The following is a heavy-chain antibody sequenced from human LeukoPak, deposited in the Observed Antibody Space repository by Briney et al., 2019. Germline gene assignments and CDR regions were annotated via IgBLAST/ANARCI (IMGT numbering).Heavy chain of an antibody. D-gene: IGHD1-7*01. V-gene: IGHV1-46*01. CDR2: INPSGGST. Sequence: ASVKVSCKASGDTLTSYFIHWVRQEPRQGVEWMGIINPSGGSTSYAQKFQGRVTMTRDTSTSTVYMELSSLRSEDTAVYYCARDQDWNYAFDIWGQGTMVTASS. CDR1: GDTLTSYF. J-gene: IGHJ3*02. CDR3: ARDQDWNYAFDI.